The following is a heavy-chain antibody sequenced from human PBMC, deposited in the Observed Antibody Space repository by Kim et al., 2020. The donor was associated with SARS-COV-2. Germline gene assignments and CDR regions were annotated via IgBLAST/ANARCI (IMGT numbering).Heavy chain of an antibody. CDR1: GFTFSSYT. V-gene: IGHV3-21*01. Sequence: GGSLRLSCAASGFTFSSYTMNWVRQAPGKGLEWVSSISRDSSDIYYADSVKGRFTISRDNTKSSLFLQMNSLRAEDTAVYYCAKIPTKTTQGDFLGQGTLVTVSS. J-gene: IGHJ4*02. CDR2: ISRDSSDI. CDR3: AKIPTKTTQGDF. D-gene: IGHD4-17*01.